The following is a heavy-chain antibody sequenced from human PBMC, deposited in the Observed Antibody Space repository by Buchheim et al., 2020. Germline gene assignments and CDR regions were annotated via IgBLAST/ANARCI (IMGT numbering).Heavy chain of an antibody. D-gene: IGHD2-2*01. Sequence: QVQLVESGGGVVQPGWSLRLSCAASGFTFSSYGMHWVRQAPGKGLEGVAFIRYDGSNKYYADSVKGRFTISRDNSKNTLYLQMNSLRAEDTAVYYCAKDLGDIVVVPSAQTAYYYYGTDVWGQGT. J-gene: IGHJ6*02. CDR3: AKDLGDIVVVPSAQTAYYYYGTDV. V-gene: IGHV3-30*02. CDR1: GFTFSSYG. CDR2: IRYDGSNK.